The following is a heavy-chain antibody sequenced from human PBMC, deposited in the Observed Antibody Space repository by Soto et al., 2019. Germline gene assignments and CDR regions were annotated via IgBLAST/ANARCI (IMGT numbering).Heavy chain of an antibody. J-gene: IGHJ4*02. Sequence: SETLSLTCAVSGYSVTSNVWWSCVRQPPGKGLEWIGEAYHNGLTNYNPSLKSRVTMSVDTSRNEFSLKLTSLTAADTAIYYCARDAAVPGEDDRSDYSGRGTLVTVSS. CDR3: ARDAAVPGEDDRSDY. V-gene: IGHV4-4*02. CDR1: GYSVTSNVW. D-gene: IGHD6-19*01. CDR2: AYHNGLT.